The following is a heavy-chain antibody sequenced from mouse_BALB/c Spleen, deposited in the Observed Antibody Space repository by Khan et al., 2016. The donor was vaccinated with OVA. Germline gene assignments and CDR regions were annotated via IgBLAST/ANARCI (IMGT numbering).Heavy chain of an antibody. V-gene: IGHV5-6*01. D-gene: IGHD4-1*01. CDR1: GFTFSSYS. Sequence: EVELVESGGDLVKPGGSLKLSCAASGFTFSSYSMSWVRQTPDKRLKWVASISSGGDYPYYPDSLKGRFTISRDIAKNTLYLQMTDLKTEDTARDDCEDHVTGSIAYWGQGTLVTVSA. CDR3: EDHVTGSIAY. CDR2: ISSGGDYP. J-gene: IGHJ3*01.